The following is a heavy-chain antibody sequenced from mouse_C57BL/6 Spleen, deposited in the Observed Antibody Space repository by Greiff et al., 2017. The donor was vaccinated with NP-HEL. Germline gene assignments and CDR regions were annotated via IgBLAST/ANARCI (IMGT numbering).Heavy chain of an antibody. J-gene: IGHJ1*03. CDR2: IDHADGET. Sequence: VQLQQSGAELVKPGASVKLSCTASGFNIKDYYMHWVKQRTEQGLEWLGRIDHADGETKYAPKFQGKATITADTSSNTAYLQISSRTSEDTAVYYCARWGGNPYWYFDGWGTGTTVTVSS. V-gene: IGHV14-2*01. CDR1: GFNIKDYY. D-gene: IGHD1-1*02. CDR3: ARWGGNPYWYFDG.